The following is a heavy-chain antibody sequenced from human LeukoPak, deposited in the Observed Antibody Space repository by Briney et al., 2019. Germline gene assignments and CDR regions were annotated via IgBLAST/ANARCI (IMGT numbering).Heavy chain of an antibody. CDR3: VRVIGAPNYYYYMDV. D-gene: IGHD3-22*01. V-gene: IGHV4-4*07. CDR2: IYTSGSS. Sequence: SETLSLTCTVAGGSISTYYWSWIRQPAGKGLEWIGRIYTSGSSNYNPSLKSRVTMSVDTSKNQFSLKLSSVTAADTAVYYCVRVIGAPNYYYYMDVWGKGTTVTVSS. CDR1: GGSISTYY. J-gene: IGHJ6*03.